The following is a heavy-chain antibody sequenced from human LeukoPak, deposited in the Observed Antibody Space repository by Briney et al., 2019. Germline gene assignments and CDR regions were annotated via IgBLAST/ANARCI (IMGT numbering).Heavy chain of an antibody. V-gene: IGHV3-30*02. D-gene: IGHD5-18*01. J-gene: IGHJ4*02. Sequence: GGSLRLSCAASGFTFSSYGMHWVRQAPGKGLEWVAFIRYDGSNKYYADSVKGRFTISRDNSKNTLYLQMNSLRAEDTAVYYCAKDLLDTAMALDYWGQGTLVTVSS. CDR3: AKDLLDTAMALDY. CDR2: IRYDGSNK. CDR1: GFTFSSYG.